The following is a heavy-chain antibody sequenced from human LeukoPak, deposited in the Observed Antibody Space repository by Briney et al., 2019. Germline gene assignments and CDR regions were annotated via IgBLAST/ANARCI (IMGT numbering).Heavy chain of an antibody. V-gene: IGHV1-8*01. Sequence: PLASVKVSCKASGYTFTSYDINWVRQATGQGLEWMGWMNPNSGNTGYAQKFQGRVTMTRNTFISTAYMELSSLRSEDTAVYYCARGWEGGSYYFVYYYYGMDVWGQGTTVTVSS. CDR3: ARGWEGGSYYFVYYYYGMDV. CDR1: GYTFTSYD. D-gene: IGHD1-26*01. CDR2: MNPNSGNT. J-gene: IGHJ6*02.